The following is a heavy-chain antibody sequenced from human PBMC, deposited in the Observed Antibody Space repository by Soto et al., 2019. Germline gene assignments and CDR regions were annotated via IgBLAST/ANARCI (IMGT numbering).Heavy chain of an antibody. D-gene: IGHD6-13*01. V-gene: IGHV4-30-4*02. CDR3: ARAVGYSSSWTPPDY. CDR2: IYYSGST. J-gene: IGHJ4*02. CDR1: GGSMSSGDYY. Sequence: SETLSLTCTVSGGSMSSGDYYWSWIRQPPGKGLEWIGYIYYSGSTYYNPSLKSRVTISVDTSKNQFSLKLSSVTAADTAVYYCARAVGYSSSWTPPDYWGQGTLVTVSS.